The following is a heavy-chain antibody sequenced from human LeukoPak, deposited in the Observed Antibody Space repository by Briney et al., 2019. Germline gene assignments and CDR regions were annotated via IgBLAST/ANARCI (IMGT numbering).Heavy chain of an antibody. Sequence: ASVKVSCKASGYTFTSYYMHWVRQAPGQGLEWMGIINPSGGSTSYAQKFQGRVTMTRDTSTSTVYMELSSLRSEDTAVYYCATILGGDYYDSSGYSPNGDYWGQGTLVTVSS. J-gene: IGHJ4*02. CDR3: ATILGGDYYDSSGYSPNGDY. V-gene: IGHV1-46*01. CDR1: GYTFTSYY. D-gene: IGHD3-22*01. CDR2: INPSGGST.